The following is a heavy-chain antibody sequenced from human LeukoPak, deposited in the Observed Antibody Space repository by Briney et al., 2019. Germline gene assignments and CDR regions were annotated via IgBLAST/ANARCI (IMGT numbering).Heavy chain of an antibody. CDR1: GFTFSDYY. Sequence: GGSLRLSCAASGFTFSDYYMSWIRQAPGKGLEWVSYISSSGSTIYYADSVKGRFTISRDNAKNSLYLQTNSLRAEDTAVYYCARVKTGTTGNWFDPWGQGTLVTVSS. V-gene: IGHV3-11*01. CDR3: ARVKTGTTGNWFDP. CDR2: ISSSGSTI. D-gene: IGHD1-7*01. J-gene: IGHJ5*02.